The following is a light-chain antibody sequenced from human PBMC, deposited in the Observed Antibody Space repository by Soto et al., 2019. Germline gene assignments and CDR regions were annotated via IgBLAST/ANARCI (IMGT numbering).Light chain of an antibody. J-gene: IGKJ2*01. CDR3: QQYNNCPPYT. CDR1: QSVNSN. V-gene: IGKV3-15*01. CDR2: GAS. Sequence: EIVMTQSPATLSVSPGERATLSCRASQSVNSNLAWYQQKPGQAPRLLIYGASTRATGIPARFSGSGSGTEVTLTISSLQSEDFAVYYCQQYNNCPPYTFGQGTKREIK.